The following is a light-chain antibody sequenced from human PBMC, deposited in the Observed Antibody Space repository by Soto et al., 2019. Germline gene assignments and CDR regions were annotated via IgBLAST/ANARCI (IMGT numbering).Light chain of an antibody. J-gene: IGKJ1*01. CDR1: QNISNH. CDR3: QQRSNWPRT. CDR2: DVS. V-gene: IGKV3-11*01. Sequence: IVLTQSPATLSLSPGERATLSCRASQNISNHLIWYQQKPGQGPRLLIYDVSNRATGIPARFSGSGSGTDFTLTISSLEPEDFAVYYCQQRSNWPRTFGQGTKVDIK.